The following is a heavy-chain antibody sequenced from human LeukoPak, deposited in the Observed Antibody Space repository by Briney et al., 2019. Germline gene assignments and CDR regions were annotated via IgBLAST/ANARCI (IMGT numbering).Heavy chain of an antibody. J-gene: IGHJ3*02. Sequence: GGSLRLSCAASGFTFSSYSMNWVRQAPGKGLEWVSSISSSSSYIYYADSVKGRFTISRDNAKNSLYLQMNSLRAEDSAVYYCARGSYSYAFDIWGQGTMVTVSS. V-gene: IGHV3-21*01. D-gene: IGHD5-18*01. CDR1: GFTFSSYS. CDR2: ISSSSSYI. CDR3: ARGSYSYAFDI.